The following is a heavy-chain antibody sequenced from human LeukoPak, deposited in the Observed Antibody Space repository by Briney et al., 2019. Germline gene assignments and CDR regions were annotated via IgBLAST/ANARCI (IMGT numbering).Heavy chain of an antibody. CDR3: AKTRYGGSGNPYFFDY. V-gene: IGHV3-23*01. CDR2: ISSDAVNT. CDR1: GFTFSSYA. J-gene: IGHJ4*02. D-gene: IGHD3-10*01. Sequence: PGGSLRLSCAASGFTFSSYAMTWVRQAPGKGLEWVLSISSDAVNTYYAGSVKGRFTISRDNSKNTLYLQMNSLRAKDTALYYCAKTRYGGSGNPYFFDYWGQGTLVTVSS.